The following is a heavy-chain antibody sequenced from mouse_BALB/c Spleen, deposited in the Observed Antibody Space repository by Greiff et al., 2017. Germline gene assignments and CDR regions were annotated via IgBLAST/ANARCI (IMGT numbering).Heavy chain of an antibody. J-gene: IGHJ4*01. Sequence: DVKLQESGPGLVKPSQSLSLTCTVTGYSITSDYAWNWIRQFPGNKLEWMGYISYSGSTSYNPSLKSRISITRDTSKNQFFLQLNSVTTEDTATYYCAREEVRGYAMDYWGQGTSVTVSS. CDR3: AREEVRGYAMDY. CDR2: ISYSGST. V-gene: IGHV3-2*02. D-gene: IGHD2-14*01. CDR1: GYSITSDYA.